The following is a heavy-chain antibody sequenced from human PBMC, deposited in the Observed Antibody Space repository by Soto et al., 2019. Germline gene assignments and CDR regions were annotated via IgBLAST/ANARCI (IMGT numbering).Heavy chain of an antibody. Sequence: EVQLVEAGGGLVKPGGSLRLSCAASGFTFSSYSMNWVRQAPGKGLEWVSSISSSSSYIYYADSVKGRFTISRDNAKNSLYLQMKSLRAEDTAVYYCARVSGSYLGYWGQGTLVTVSS. CDR3: ARVSGSYLGY. J-gene: IGHJ4*02. V-gene: IGHV3-21*01. D-gene: IGHD1-26*01. CDR1: GFTFSSYS. CDR2: ISSSSSYI.